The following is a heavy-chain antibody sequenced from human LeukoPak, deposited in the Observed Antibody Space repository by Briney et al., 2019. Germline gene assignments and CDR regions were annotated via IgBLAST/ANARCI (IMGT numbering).Heavy chain of an antibody. Sequence: GRSLRLSCAASGFTFSSYGMHWVRQAPGKGLEWVAVIWYGGSNKYYADSVKGRFTISRDNSKNTLYLQMNSLRAEDTAVYYCAKDGGSQLVLDYWGQGTLVTVSS. CDR1: GFTFSSYG. CDR3: AKDGGSQLVLDY. J-gene: IGHJ4*02. CDR2: IWYGGSNK. D-gene: IGHD6-6*01. V-gene: IGHV3-30*18.